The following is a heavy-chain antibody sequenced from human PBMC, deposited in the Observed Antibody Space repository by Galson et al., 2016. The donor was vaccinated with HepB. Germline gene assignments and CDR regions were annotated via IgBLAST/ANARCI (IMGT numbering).Heavy chain of an antibody. J-gene: IGHJ1*01. D-gene: IGHD3-3*01. CDR1: GYTFSSYF. Sequence: SVKVSCKASGYTFSSYFMHWVRQAPGQGLEWMGVMNPNGNKTSYAQKFESRVTMTRDTSTSTVYMELNSLRSEDTAVYYCVREILGVVYWGQGSLVTVSS. CDR2: MNPNGNKT. CDR3: VREILGVVY. V-gene: IGHV1-46*01.